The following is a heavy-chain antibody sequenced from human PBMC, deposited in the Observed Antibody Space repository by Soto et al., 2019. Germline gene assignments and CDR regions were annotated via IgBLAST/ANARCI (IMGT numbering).Heavy chain of an antibody. CDR2: ISYDGSNK. D-gene: IGHD5-12*01. V-gene: IGHV3-30-3*01. CDR3: ATNRDGYKGSFDY. Sequence: GGSLRLSCAASGFTFSSYAMHWVRQAPGKGLEWVAIISYDGSNKYYADSVKGRFTISRDNSKNTLYLQMNSLRAEDTAVYYCATNRDGYKGSFDYWGQGTLVTVSS. J-gene: IGHJ4*02. CDR1: GFTFSSYA.